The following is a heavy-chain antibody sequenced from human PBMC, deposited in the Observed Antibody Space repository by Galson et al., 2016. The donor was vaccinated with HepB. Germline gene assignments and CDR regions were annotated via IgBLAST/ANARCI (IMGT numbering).Heavy chain of an antibody. CDR3: TRGDVYDYGDFYNDY. Sequence: SLRLSCAASGFTFSGSAMHWVRQASGKGLEWVGRIGSKANSYATAYAASVKGRFTISRDDSKNTAYLQMNSLKTEDTAVYYCTRGDVYDYGDFYNDYWGQGTLVTVSS. V-gene: IGHV3-73*01. J-gene: IGHJ4*02. CDR1: GFTFSGSA. CDR2: IGSKANSYAT. D-gene: IGHD4-17*01.